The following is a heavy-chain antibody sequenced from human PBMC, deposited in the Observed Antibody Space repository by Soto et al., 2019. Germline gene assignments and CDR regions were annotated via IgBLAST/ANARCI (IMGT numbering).Heavy chain of an antibody. CDR2: IYPGDSDT. Sequence: GESLKISCKGSGYSFTSYWIGWVRQMPGKVLEWMGIIYPGDSDTRYSPSFQGQVTISADKSISTAYLQWSSLKASDTAMYYCARHIGSGWIAGYYGMDVWGQGXTVTVYS. J-gene: IGHJ6*02. V-gene: IGHV5-51*01. D-gene: IGHD6-19*01. CDR3: ARHIGSGWIAGYYGMDV. CDR1: GYSFTSYW.